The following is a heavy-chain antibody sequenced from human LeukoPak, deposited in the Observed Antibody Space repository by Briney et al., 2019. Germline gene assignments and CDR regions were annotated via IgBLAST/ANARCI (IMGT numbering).Heavy chain of an antibody. D-gene: IGHD1-1*01. Sequence: GASVKVSCKASGGTFSSYAISWVRQAPGQGLEWMGGIIPILGTANYAQKFQGRVTITADESTSTAYMELSRLRSDDTAMYYCVRGTSNACHIWGQGTMVTVSS. CDR1: GGTFSSYA. CDR3: VRGTSNACHI. V-gene: IGHV1-69*01. J-gene: IGHJ3*02. CDR2: IIPILGTA.